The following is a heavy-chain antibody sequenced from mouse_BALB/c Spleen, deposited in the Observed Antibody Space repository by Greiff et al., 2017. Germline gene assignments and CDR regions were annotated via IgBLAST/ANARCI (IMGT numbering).Heavy chain of an antibody. CDR3: ARCDYYGSSLWYFDV. D-gene: IGHD1-1*01. V-gene: IGHV3-8*02. CDR2: ISYSGST. CDR1: GDSITSGY. Sequence: DVQLQESGPSLVKPSQTLSLTCSVTGDSITSGYWNWIRKFPGNKLEYMGYISYSGSTYYNPSLKSRISITRDTSKNQYYLQLNSVTTEDTATYYCARCDYYGSSLWYFDVWGAGTTVTVSS. J-gene: IGHJ1*01.